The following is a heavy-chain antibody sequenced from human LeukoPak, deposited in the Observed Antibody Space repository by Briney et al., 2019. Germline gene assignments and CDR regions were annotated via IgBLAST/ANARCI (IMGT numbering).Heavy chain of an antibody. J-gene: IGHJ4*02. CDR3: ARAGLYSGSGLDY. CDR1: GFTFSSYW. D-gene: IGHD5-12*01. CDR2: IREDGSEK. V-gene: IGHV3-7*01. Sequence: SGGSLRLSCAASGFTFSSYWMTWVRQAPGKGLEWVANIREDGSEKYYVDSVKGRFTVSRDNAKNSLYLQMNSLRAEDTAVYYCARAGLYSGSGLDYWGQGTLVTVSS.